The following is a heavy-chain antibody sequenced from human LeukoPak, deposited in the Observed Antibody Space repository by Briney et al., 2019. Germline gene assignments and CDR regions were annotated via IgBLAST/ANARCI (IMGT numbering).Heavy chain of an antibody. Sequence: GGSLRLSCAASGFTFDDYAMHWVRQAPGKGLEWVSGISWNSGSIGYADSVKGRFTISRDNAKNSLYLQMNSLRAEDTAVYYCAREGGTGYSSSWPYYYYYYGMDVWGQGTTVTVSS. CDR2: ISWNSGSI. CDR3: AREGGTGYSSSWPYYYYYYGMDV. V-gene: IGHV3-9*01. D-gene: IGHD6-13*01. J-gene: IGHJ6*02. CDR1: GFTFDDYA.